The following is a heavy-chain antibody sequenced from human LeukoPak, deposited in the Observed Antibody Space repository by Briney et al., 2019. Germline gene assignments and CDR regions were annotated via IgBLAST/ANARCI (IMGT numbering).Heavy chain of an antibody. CDR3: AGGRGPFGYYYYGMDV. CDR1: GGTFSSYA. D-gene: IGHD2-15*01. V-gene: IGHV1-69*13. CDR2: IIPIFGTA. Sequence: ASVKVSCKASGGTFSSYAISWVRQAPGQGLEWMGGIIPIFGTANYAQKFQGRVTITADESTSTAYVELSSLRSEDTAVYYCAGGRGPFGYYYYGMDVWGQGTTVTVSS. J-gene: IGHJ6*02.